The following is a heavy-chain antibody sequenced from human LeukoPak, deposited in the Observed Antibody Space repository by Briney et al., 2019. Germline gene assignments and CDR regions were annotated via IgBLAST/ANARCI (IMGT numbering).Heavy chain of an antibody. CDR1: GYSFSTYG. D-gene: IGHD3-10*02. CDR3: ASAAPMFPWDY. CDR2: ISGYNGNT. Sequence: ASVKVSCKASGYSFSTYGINWVRLAPGQGLEWMGWISGYNGNTNYAQKVQGRVTMTTDTSTSTAYMELRSLRSDDSAVYYCASAAPMFPWDYWGQGTLVTVSS. J-gene: IGHJ4*02. V-gene: IGHV1-18*04.